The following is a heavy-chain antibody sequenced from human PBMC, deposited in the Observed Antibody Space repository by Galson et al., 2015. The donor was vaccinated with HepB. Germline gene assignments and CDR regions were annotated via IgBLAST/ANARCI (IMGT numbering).Heavy chain of an antibody. Sequence: ETLSLTCTVSGGSISSSNYYWGWIRQPPGKGLEWIGEINHSGSTNYNPSLKSRVTISVDTSKNQFSLKLSSVTAADTAVYYCARGSWIGVVDYWGQGTLVTVSS. CDR2: INHSGST. J-gene: IGHJ4*02. D-gene: IGHD3-3*01. CDR3: ARGSWIGVVDY. V-gene: IGHV4-39*07. CDR1: GGSISSSNYY.